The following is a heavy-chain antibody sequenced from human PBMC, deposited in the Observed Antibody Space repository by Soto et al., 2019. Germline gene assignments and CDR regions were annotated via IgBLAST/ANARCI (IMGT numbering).Heavy chain of an antibody. CDR1: GGSFSGYY. J-gene: IGHJ4*02. V-gene: IGHV4-34*01. CDR3: ARLYSSSFDY. CDR2: INHSGST. Sequence: QVQLQQWGAGLLKPSETLSLTCAVYGGSFSGYYWSWIRQPPGKGLEWIGEINHSGSTNYNPSLKSRVTISVDTSKSQFSLKLSSVTAAGTAVYYCARLYSSSFDYWGQGTLVTVSS. D-gene: IGHD6-13*01.